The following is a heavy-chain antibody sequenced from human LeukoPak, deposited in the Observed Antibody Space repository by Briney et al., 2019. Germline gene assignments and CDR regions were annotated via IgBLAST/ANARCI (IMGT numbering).Heavy chain of an antibody. CDR3: ARQWGLRSIDY. D-gene: IGHD1-26*01. Sequence: SETLSLTCTVSGGSISSYYWSWIRQPPGKGLEWIGYIYYSGSTNYNPSLKSRATISVDTSKNQFSLKLSSVTAADTAVYYCARQWGLRSIDYWGQGTLVTVSS. J-gene: IGHJ4*02. CDR1: GGSISSYY. CDR2: IYYSGST. V-gene: IGHV4-59*08.